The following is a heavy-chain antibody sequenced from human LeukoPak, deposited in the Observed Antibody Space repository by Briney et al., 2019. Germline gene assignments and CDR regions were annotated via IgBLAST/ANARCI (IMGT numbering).Heavy chain of an antibody. CDR2: IIYSGTT. CDR1: GDSISTRY. D-gene: IGHD1-1*01. V-gene: IGHV4-59*11. J-gene: IGHJ4*02. CDR3: ARDASGSYGHYY. Sequence: PSETLSLSCTVSGDSISTRYTTWIRQPPGKGLEWIGYIIYSGTTNFNPSLKSRVTMSVDTSKNQFSLKLNSVTAADTAVYYCARDASGSYGHYYWGQGTLVTVSS.